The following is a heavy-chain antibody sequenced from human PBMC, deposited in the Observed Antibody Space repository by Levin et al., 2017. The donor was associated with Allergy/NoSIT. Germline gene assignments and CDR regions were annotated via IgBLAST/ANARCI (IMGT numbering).Heavy chain of an antibody. CDR3: ASSGRSSGYYYTPFAFDI. J-gene: IGHJ3*02. D-gene: IGHD3-22*01. CDR2: ISSSSSTI. CDR1: GFTFSSYS. Sequence: GGSLRLSCAASGFTFSSYSMNWVRQAPGKGLEWVSYISSSSSTIYYADSVKGRFTISRDNAKNSLYLQMNSLRAEDTAVYYCASSGRSSGYYYTPFAFDIWGQGTMVTVSS. V-gene: IGHV3-48*04.